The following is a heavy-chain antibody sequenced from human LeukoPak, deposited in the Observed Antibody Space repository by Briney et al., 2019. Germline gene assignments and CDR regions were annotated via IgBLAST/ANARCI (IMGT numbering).Heavy chain of an antibody. CDR2: TYYRSKWYN. CDR3: ASFRSVAGFDY. J-gene: IGHJ4*02. V-gene: IGHV6-1*01. Sequence: SQTLSLTCAISGDSVSSNTVTWNWIRQSPSRGLEWLGRTYYRSKWYNDYAVSVKSRITINPDTSKNQFSLQLNSVTPEDTAVYYCASFRSVAGFDYWGQGTLVTVSS. CDR1: GDSVSSNTVT.